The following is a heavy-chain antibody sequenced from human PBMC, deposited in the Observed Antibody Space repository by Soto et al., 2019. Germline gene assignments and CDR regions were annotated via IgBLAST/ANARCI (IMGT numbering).Heavy chain of an antibody. CDR3: AKDRRVRGVIITIFDY. CDR1: GFTFSSYG. Sequence: PGGSLRLSCAASGFTFSSYGMSWVRQAPGKGLEWVSAISGSGGSTYYADSVKGRFTISRDNSKNTLYLQMNSLRAEDTAVYYCAKDRRVRGVIITIFDYWGQGTLLTVSS. V-gene: IGHV3-23*01. CDR2: ISGSGGST. D-gene: IGHD3-10*01. J-gene: IGHJ4*02.